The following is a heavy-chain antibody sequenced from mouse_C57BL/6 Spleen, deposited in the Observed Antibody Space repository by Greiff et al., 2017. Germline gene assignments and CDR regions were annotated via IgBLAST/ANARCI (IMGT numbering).Heavy chain of an antibody. J-gene: IGHJ2*01. CDR2: IDPSDSYT. CDR1: GYTFTSYW. CDR3: ARADSNYGY. D-gene: IGHD2-5*01. V-gene: IGHV1-59*01. Sequence: VQLQQPGAELVRPGTSVKLSCKASGYTFTSYWMHWVKQRPGQGLEWIGVIDPSDSYTNYNQKFKGKATLTVDTSSSTAYMQLSSLTSEDSAVYYCARADSNYGYWGQGTTLTVSS.